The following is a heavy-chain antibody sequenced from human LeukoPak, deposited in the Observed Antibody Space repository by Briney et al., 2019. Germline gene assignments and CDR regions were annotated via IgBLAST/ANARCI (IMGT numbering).Heavy chain of an antibody. V-gene: IGHV4-4*07. CDR1: GGSISSNY. CDR3: ARSSSSGWGFRFDP. D-gene: IGHD6-19*01. Sequence: PSETLSLTCTVSGGSISSNYWSWIRQSRGKGLEWIGRIYTSGSTNYNPSLKSRVTISVDTSKNQFSLKLSSVTAADTAVYYCARSSSSGWGFRFDPWGQGTLVTVSS. J-gene: IGHJ5*02. CDR2: IYTSGST.